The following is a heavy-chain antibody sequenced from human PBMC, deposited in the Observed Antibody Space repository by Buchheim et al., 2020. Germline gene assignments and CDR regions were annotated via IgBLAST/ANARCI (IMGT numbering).Heavy chain of an antibody. CDR2: INHSGST. CDR1: GGSFSGYY. J-gene: IGHJ4*02. Sequence: QVQLQQWGAGLLKPSETLSLTCAVYGGSFSGYYWSWIRQPPGKGLEWIGEINHSGSTNYNPSLKSRVTVSVDTSKNQFYLKLSSVTAADTAVYYCARAATKYSSGWYYFDYWGQGTL. CDR3: ARAATKYSSGWYYFDY. D-gene: IGHD6-19*01. V-gene: IGHV4-34*01.